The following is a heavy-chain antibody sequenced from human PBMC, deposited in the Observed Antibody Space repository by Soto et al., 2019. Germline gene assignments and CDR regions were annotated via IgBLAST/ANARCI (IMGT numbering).Heavy chain of an antibody. D-gene: IGHD2-15*01. V-gene: IGHV1-2*04. CDR2: GGT. Sequence: GGTNYAQKFQGWVTMTRDTSISTAYMELSRLRSDDTAVYYCAREGGPGCSGGSCYPFDYWGQGTLVTVSS. J-gene: IGHJ4*02. CDR3: AREGGPGCSGGSCYPFDY.